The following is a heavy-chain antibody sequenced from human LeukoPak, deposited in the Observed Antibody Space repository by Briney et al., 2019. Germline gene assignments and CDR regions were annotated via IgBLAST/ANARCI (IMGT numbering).Heavy chain of an antibody. CDR1: EFTFSNYA. J-gene: IGHJ4*02. Sequence: PGGSLRLSCAASEFTFSNYAVHWVRQAPGKGLQWVAVISYDGNTIHYADSVKGRFTISRDTSKNRLYLQMNSLRTEDTAVYYCARSGGLQKFDYWGQGTLVTVSS. V-gene: IGHV3-30-3*01. CDR2: ISYDGNTI. D-gene: IGHD4-11*01. CDR3: ARSGGLQKFDY.